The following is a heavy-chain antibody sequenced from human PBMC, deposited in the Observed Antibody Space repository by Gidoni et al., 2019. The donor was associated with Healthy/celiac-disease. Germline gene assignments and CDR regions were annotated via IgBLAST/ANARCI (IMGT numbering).Heavy chain of an antibody. CDR2: IYHSGSP. CDR3: ARGGRDIVVVPAARTIKYWYFDL. V-gene: IGHV4-38-2*01. J-gene: IGHJ2*01. CDR1: GYSLSRGYS. D-gene: IGHD2-2*01. Sequence: QVQLPESGPGLVKPSETLSLTCAVSGYSLSRGYSWGWIRQPPGKGLEWIGGIYHSGSPYYNPSHKSRVTISVDTSKNQFSLKLSSVTAADTAVYYCARGGRDIVVVPAARTIKYWYFDLWGRGTLVTVSS.